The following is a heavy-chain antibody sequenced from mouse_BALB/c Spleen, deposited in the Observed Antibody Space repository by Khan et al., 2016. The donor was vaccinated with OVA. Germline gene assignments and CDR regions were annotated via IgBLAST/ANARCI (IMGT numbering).Heavy chain of an antibody. Sequence: VQLQESGPGLVAPSQSLSITCTVSGFSLSRYSVHWVRQPPGKGLEWLGIIWIGGSADYNSPLKSRLSISKDNSKSQVFLKMNSMQTDDTAVYYCARNRDGGSCWYFDVWGAGTTVTGAS. V-gene: IGHV2-6-4*01. CDR2: IWIGGSA. D-gene: IGHD3-3*01. J-gene: IGHJ1*01. CDR1: GFSLSRYS. CDR3: ARNRDGGSCWYFDV.